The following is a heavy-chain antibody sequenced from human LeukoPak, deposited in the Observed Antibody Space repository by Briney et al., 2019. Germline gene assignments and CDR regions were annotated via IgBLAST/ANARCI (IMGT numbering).Heavy chain of an antibody. CDR2: ISGSGDST. CDR3: AKDTMIVVVSI. D-gene: IGHD3-22*01. Sequence: GGSLGLSCAASGFTFSSYAMSWVRQAPGKGLEWVSAISGSGDSTYYADSVKGRFTISRDNSKNTLYLQMNSLRAEDTAVYYCAKDTMIVVVSIWGQGTMVTVSS. CDR1: GFTFSSYA. V-gene: IGHV3-23*01. J-gene: IGHJ3*02.